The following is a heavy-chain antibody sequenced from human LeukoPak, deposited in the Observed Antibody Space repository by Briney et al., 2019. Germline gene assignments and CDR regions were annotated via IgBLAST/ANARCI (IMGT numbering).Heavy chain of an antibody. J-gene: IGHJ4*02. CDR2: ISGSGTST. V-gene: IGHV3-23*01. CDR1: GFTFGSYA. CDR3: ASLYLGLRLGELSFDY. Sequence: GGSLRLSCAASGFTFGSYAMSWVRQAPGKGLEWVSTISGSGTSTYYADSVKGRFTISRDNSKNTLYLQMNSLRAEDTAVYYCASLYLGLRLGELSFDYWGQGTLVTVSS. D-gene: IGHD3-16*02.